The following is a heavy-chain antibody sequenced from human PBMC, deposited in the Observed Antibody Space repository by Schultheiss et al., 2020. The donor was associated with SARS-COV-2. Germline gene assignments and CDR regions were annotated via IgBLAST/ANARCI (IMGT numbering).Heavy chain of an antibody. Sequence: SVKVSCKASGGTFSSYAISWVRQAPGQGLEWMGGIIPIFGTANYAQKFQGRVTITADKSTSTAYMELSSLRSEDTAVYYCARDGLASSRYDSSGYYYDLSYYYYGMDVWGQGTTVTVSS. CDR3: ARDGLASSRYDSSGYYYDLSYYYYGMDV. D-gene: IGHD3-22*01. CDR1: GGTFSSYA. J-gene: IGHJ6*02. V-gene: IGHV1-69*06. CDR2: IIPIFGTA.